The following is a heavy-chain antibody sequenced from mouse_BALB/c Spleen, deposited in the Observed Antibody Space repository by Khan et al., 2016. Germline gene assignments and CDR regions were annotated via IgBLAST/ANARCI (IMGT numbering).Heavy chain of an antibody. CDR2: IDPENGHT. CDR3: CEENCYHSSRGFAY. J-gene: IGHJ3*01. V-gene: IGHV14-1*02. Sequence: VRLQQSGAELVRPGALVKLSCTASGFNIKDNYLHWVKQRPEQGLEWVGWIDPENGHTKYDPKFQGKASMTADTSSNTAYLQLSSLTSEDTAVYYCCEENCYHSSRGFAYWDYGSRVTVPA. CDR1: GFNIKDNY.